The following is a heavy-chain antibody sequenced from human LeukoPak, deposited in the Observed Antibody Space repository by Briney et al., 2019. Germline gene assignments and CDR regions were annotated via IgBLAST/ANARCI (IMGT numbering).Heavy chain of an antibody. CDR3: ASRPWLRLGELSPTPFDH. CDR1: GYTFTCYY. V-gene: IGHV1-2*02. J-gene: IGHJ4*02. Sequence: ASVKVSCKASGYTFTCYYMHWVRQAPGQGLEWMGWINPNSGGTNYAQKFQGRVTMTRDTSISTAYMELSRLRSDDTAVYYCASRPWLRLGELSPTPFDHWGQGTLVTVSS. D-gene: IGHD3-16*02. CDR2: INPNSGGT.